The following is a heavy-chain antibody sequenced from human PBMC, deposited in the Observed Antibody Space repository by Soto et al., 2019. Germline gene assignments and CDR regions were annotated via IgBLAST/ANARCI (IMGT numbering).Heavy chain of an antibody. Sequence: GGSLRRACAASGFTFSSYAMHWVRQAPGKGLEWVAVISYDGSNKYYADSVKGRFTISRDNSKNTLYLQMNSLRAEDTAVYYCARDPHYCSSTSCYIYYYGMDVWGQGTTVTVSS. CDR2: ISYDGSNK. CDR1: GFTFSSYA. V-gene: IGHV3-30-3*01. J-gene: IGHJ6*02. D-gene: IGHD2-2*01. CDR3: ARDPHYCSSTSCYIYYYGMDV.